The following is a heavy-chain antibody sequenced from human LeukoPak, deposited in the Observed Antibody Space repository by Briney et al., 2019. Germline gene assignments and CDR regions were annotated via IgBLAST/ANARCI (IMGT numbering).Heavy chain of an antibody. J-gene: IGHJ4*02. CDR3: ARDKYGYNTPIDY. D-gene: IGHD5-24*01. CDR1: GFTFSSYA. CDR2: ISYDGSNK. V-gene: IGHV3-30*04. Sequence: GRSLRLSCAASGFTFSSYAMHWVRQTPGKGLEWVAVISYDGSNKYHADSVKGRFTISRDNSKNTLYLQMNSLRLEDTAVYYCARDKYGYNTPIDYWGQGTLVTVSS.